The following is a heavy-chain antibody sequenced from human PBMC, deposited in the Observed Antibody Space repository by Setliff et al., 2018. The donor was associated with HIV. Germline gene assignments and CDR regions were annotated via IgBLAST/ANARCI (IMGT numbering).Heavy chain of an antibody. Sequence: GGSLRLSCTASGFTFSDYEMNWVRQAPGKGLEWVSYISSSGNTVYYADSVKGRFAISRDNAKRSLYLQMNSLRGEDTAVYYCARYFRDGSYNDYWGQGTPVTVSS. CDR1: GFTFSDYE. V-gene: IGHV3-48*03. D-gene: IGHD3-10*01. CDR2: ISSSGNTV. CDR3: ARYFRDGSYNDY. J-gene: IGHJ4*02.